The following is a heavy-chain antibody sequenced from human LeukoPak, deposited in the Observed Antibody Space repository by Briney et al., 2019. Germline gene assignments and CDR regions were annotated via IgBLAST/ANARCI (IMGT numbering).Heavy chain of an antibody. V-gene: IGHV3-48*01. CDR2: ITSSSSSI. D-gene: IGHD3-3*01. J-gene: IGHJ5*02. Sequence: GGSLRLSCVASGFTLSSYSMNWVRQAPGKGLEWVSYITSSSSSIYYADSVKGRFTISRDNAKNSLYLQMNSLRAEDTAVYYCARGTYYDFWSGLYNWFDPWGQGTLVTVSS. CDR1: GFTLSSYS. CDR3: ARGTYYDFWSGLYNWFDP.